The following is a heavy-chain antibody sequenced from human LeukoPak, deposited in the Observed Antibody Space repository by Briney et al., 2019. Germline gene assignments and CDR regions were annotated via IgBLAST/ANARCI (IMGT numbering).Heavy chain of an antibody. CDR2: TWYGGTNK. J-gene: IGHJ6*03. CDR1: GFSFSAYG. Sequence: PGRSLRLSCAASGFSFSAYGMHWVRQAPGKGLEWVAVTWYGGTNKYYGDSVKGRFTISRDNSKNTLYLEMNSLTAEDTAVYYCATRSCSISACRASSYHCMDFWGKGTTVTVSS. CDR3: ATRSCSISACRASSYHCMDF. D-gene: IGHD2-2*01. V-gene: IGHV3-33*08.